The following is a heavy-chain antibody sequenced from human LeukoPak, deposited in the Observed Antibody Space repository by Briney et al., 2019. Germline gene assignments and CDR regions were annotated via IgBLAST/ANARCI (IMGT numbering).Heavy chain of an antibody. Sequence: GGSLRLSCAASGFTFSSYSMNWVRQAPGKGLEWVSSISSSSSYIYYADSVKGRFTISRDNAKNSLYLQMNSLRAEDTAVYYCARDEASYYDSSALTLFDYWGQGTLVTVSS. V-gene: IGHV3-21*01. CDR3: ARDEASYYDSSALTLFDY. J-gene: IGHJ4*02. CDR2: ISSSSSYI. CDR1: GFTFSSYS. D-gene: IGHD3-22*01.